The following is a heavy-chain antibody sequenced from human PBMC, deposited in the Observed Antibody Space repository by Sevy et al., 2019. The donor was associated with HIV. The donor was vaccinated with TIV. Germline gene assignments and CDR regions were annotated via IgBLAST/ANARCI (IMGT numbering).Heavy chain of an antibody. V-gene: IGHV3-30-3*01. Sequence: GSLRLSCAASGFTFSSYAMHWVRQAPGKGLEWVAVISYDGSNKYYADSVKGRFTISRDNSKNTLYLQMNSLRAEDTAVYYCARDQTHSGYDSHWFDPWGQGTLVTVSS. J-gene: IGHJ5*02. CDR1: GFTFSSYA. CDR2: ISYDGSNK. D-gene: IGHD5-12*01. CDR3: ARDQTHSGYDSHWFDP.